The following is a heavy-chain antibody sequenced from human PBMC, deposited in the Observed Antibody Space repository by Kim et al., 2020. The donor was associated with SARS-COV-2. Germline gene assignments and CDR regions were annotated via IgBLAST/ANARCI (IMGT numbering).Heavy chain of an antibody. J-gene: IGHJ6*03. CDR1: GGSLSSSSYY. D-gene: IGHD6-19*01. Sequence: SETLSLTCTVSGGSLSSSSYYWGWIRQPPGKGLEWIGTAYYSGHTYSNPSLKSRDTLSVDTSKNQYSLKLGSVTAADTAVYYCARHQRYSSGWSVAFYYYYMDVGGKGTTVTVSS. CDR2: AYYSGHT. CDR3: ARHQRYSSGWSVAFYYYYMDV. V-gene: IGHV4-39*01.